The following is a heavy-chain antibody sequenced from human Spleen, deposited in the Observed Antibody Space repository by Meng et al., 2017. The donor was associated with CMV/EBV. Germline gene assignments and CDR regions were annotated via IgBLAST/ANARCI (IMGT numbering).Heavy chain of an antibody. J-gene: IGHJ6*02. V-gene: IGHV3-33*01. CDR3: ARDVSRSLDYFNGMDV. CDR2: ISYDGNKR. CDR1: GFTFRNYD. Sequence: GESLKISCAAFGFTFRNYDIHWVRQAPGKGLQWVAVISYDGNKRYYADSVKGRFTISRDNSRKMLNLQMNSLRVDDTAVYYCARDVSRSLDYFNGMDVWGQGTTVTVSS. D-gene: IGHD1-26*01.